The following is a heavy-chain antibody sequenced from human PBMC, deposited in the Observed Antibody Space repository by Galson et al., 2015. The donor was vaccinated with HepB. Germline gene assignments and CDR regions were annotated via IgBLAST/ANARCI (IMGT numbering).Heavy chain of an antibody. V-gene: IGHV6-1*01. CDR2: IYYMSKWGY. D-gene: IGHD4-23*01. Sequence: CAISGDSVPSNNAAWNCIRQSPSRGLEWLGRIYYMSKWGYDYAESVKSRITINSDTSKNQFSLQLNSVTPEDTAVYYCARDRWPQGYGVDVWGQGTLVTVSS. CDR1: GDSVPSNNAA. CDR3: ARDRWPQGYGVDV. J-gene: IGHJ6*02.